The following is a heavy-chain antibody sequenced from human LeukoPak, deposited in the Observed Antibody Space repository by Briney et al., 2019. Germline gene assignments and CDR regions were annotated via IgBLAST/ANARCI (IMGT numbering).Heavy chain of an antibody. V-gene: IGHV3-30*02. CDR3: AKDPKYDSSGYY. CDR2: IRYDGSNK. CDR1: GFIFNSYG. J-gene: IGHJ4*02. Sequence: GSLRLSCAASGFIFNSYGMHWVRQAPGKGLEWVAFIRYDGSNKYYADSVKGRFTISRDNSKNTLYLQMNSLRAEDTAVYYCAKDPKYDSSGYYWGQGTLVTVSS. D-gene: IGHD3-22*01.